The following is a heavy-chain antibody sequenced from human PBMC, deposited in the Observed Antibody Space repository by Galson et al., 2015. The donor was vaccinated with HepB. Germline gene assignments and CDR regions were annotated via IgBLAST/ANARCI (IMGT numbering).Heavy chain of an antibody. CDR3: ARVVPAAIPEYYFDY. CDR1: GGSISSGSYY. CDR2: IYTSGST. V-gene: IGHV4-61*02. D-gene: IGHD2-2*02. J-gene: IGHJ4*02. Sequence: LSLTCTVSGGSISSGSYYWSWIRQPAGKGLEWIGRIYTSGSTNYNPSLKSRVTMSVDTSKNQFSLKLSSVTAADTAVYYCARVVPAAIPEYYFDYWGQGTLVTVSS.